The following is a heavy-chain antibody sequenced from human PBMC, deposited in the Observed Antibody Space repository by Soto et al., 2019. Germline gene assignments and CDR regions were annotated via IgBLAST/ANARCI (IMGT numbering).Heavy chain of an antibody. CDR1: GYTFTSYG. CDR3: ARDGRGAILTGSPPVAYYMDV. V-gene: IGHV1-18*01. J-gene: IGHJ6*03. CDR2: ISAYNGNT. Sequence: GASVKVSCKASGYTFTSYGISWVRQAPGQGLEWMGWISAYNGNTNYAQKLQGRVTMTTDTSTSTAYMELRSLRSDDTAVYYCARDGRGAILTGSPPVAYYMDVWXKGTTVTVSS. D-gene: IGHD3-9*01.